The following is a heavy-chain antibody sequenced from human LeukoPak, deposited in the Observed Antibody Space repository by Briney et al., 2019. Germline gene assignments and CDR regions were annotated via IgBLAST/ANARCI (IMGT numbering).Heavy chain of an antibody. J-gene: IGHJ4*02. CDR1: GGSFSGYY. D-gene: IGHD2-15*01. CDR3: ARSGLLISPNY. Sequence: SETLSLTCAVYGGSFSGYYWSWIRQPPGKGLEWIGEINHSGSTNYNPSLKSRVTISVDTSKNQFSLKLSSVTAADTAVYYCARSGLLISPNYWGQGTLVTVSS. CDR2: INHSGST. V-gene: IGHV4-34*01.